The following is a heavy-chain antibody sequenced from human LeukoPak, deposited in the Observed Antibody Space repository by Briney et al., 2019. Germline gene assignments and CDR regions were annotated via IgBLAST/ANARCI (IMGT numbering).Heavy chain of an antibody. D-gene: IGHD4-17*01. J-gene: IGHJ4*02. CDR3: ARDRARGSYGDFPVDY. CDR2: IWYDGSNK. V-gene: IGHV3-33*01. CDR1: GFSFSDYG. Sequence: GGSLRLSCAASGFSFSDYGMHWVRQAPGKGPEWVAIIWYDGSNKYYADSVKGRFTVSRDNSKNTLYLQMNSLRAEDTAVYYCARDRARGSYGDFPVDYWGQGTLVTVSS.